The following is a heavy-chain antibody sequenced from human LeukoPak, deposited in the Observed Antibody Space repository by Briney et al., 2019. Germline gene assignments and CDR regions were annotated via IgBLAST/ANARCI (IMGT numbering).Heavy chain of an antibody. V-gene: IGHV3-53*01. CDR2: IYSAGRT. CDR3: AGGHEALGY. CDR1: GFTFSNNY. D-gene: IGHD3-10*01. J-gene: IGHJ4*02. Sequence: GGSLRLSCAASGFTFSNNYMSWVRQPPGKGLEWVSLIYSAGRTFYSDSVEGRFTISRDNSKNTLYLQMSSLRAEDTAIYYCAGGHEALGYWGQGTLVAVSS.